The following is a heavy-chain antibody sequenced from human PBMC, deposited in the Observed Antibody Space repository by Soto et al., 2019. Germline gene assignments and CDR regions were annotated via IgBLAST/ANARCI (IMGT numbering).Heavy chain of an antibody. Sequence: GGSLRLSCAASGFTFSSYAMHWVRQAPGKGLEWVAVISYDGSNKYYADSVKGRFTISRDNSKNTLYLQMNSLRAEDTAVYYCARVRAYSGYDWGAFDIWGQGTMVTVSS. CDR3: ARVRAYSGYDWGAFDI. CDR1: GFTFSSYA. J-gene: IGHJ3*02. V-gene: IGHV3-30-3*01. CDR2: ISYDGSNK. D-gene: IGHD5-12*01.